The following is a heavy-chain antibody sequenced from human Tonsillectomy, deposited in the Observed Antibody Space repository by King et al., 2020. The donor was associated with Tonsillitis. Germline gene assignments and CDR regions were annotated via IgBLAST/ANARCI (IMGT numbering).Heavy chain of an antibody. CDR3: ARVHY. CDR1: GFTFSSYS. CDR2: ISSSSRTI. V-gene: IGHV3-48*01. J-gene: IGHJ4*02. Sequence: QLVQSGGGLVQPGGSLRRSCAASGFTFSSYSMNWVRQAPGKGLEWVSYISSSSRTIYYADSVNGRFTISRDNAKNSLYLQMNSLRAEDTAVYYCARVHYWGQGNPCTASS.